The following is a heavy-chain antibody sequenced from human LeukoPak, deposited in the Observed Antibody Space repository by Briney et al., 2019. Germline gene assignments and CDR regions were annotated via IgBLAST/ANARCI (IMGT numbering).Heavy chain of an antibody. Sequence: ASVKVSCKASGYTFTGYYVHWVRQAPGQGLEWMGWMNPKSGGTNYAQKFQGRVTMTRDTSISTAYMELSRLRSDDTAVFYCTRAYTAIVLDYWGQGTLVTVSS. V-gene: IGHV1-2*02. J-gene: IGHJ4*02. CDR1: GYTFTGYY. D-gene: IGHD5-18*01. CDR3: TRAYTAIVLDY. CDR2: MNPKSGGT.